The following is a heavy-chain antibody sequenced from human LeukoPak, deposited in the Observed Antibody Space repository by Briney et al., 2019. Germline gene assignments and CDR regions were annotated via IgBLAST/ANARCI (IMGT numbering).Heavy chain of an antibody. Sequence: SVTVSCKASGGTFSSYAISWVRQDPGQGLEWMGGIIPIFGTANYAQKFQGRVTITADESTSTAYMELSSLRSEDTAVYYCARDLPHLRYCSSTSCPSAEYFQHWGQGTLVTVSS. V-gene: IGHV1-69*13. CDR1: GGTFSSYA. D-gene: IGHD2-2*01. CDR2: IIPIFGTA. CDR3: ARDLPHLRYCSSTSCPSAEYFQH. J-gene: IGHJ1*01.